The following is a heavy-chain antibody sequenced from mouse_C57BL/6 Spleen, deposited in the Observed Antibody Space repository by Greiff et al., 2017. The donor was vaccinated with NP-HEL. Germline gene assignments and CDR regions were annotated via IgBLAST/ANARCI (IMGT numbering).Heavy chain of an antibody. V-gene: IGHV1-74*01. CDR1: GFTFTSYW. Sequence: VQLQQPGAELVKPGASVKVSCTASGFTFTSYWMHWVKQRPGQGLEWIGRIHPSDSDTNYNQKFKGKSTLTVDNSSSTAYMQLSSLTSEDSAVYYCARQTAQGAWFAYWGQGTLVTVSA. D-gene: IGHD3-2*02. CDR3: ARQTAQGAWFAY. CDR2: IHPSDSDT. J-gene: IGHJ3*01.